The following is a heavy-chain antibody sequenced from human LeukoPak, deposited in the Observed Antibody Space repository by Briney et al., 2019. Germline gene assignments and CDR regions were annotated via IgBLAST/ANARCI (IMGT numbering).Heavy chain of an antibody. CDR1: GFTFSRYS. CDR2: ISSSSSYI. Sequence: GGSLRLSCAASGFTFSRYSMNWVRQAPGKGLEWVSSISSSSSYIYYADSVKGRFTISRDNAKNSLYLQMNSLRAEDTAVYYCARELDGSGSYYLDYWGQGTLVTVSS. J-gene: IGHJ4*02. D-gene: IGHD3-10*01. V-gene: IGHV3-21*01. CDR3: ARELDGSGSYYLDY.